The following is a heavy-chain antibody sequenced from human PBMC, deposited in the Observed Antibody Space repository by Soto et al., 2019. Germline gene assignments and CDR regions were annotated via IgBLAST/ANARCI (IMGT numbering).Heavy chain of an antibody. CDR2: IYPNDSRV. J-gene: IGHJ4*02. D-gene: IGHD3-22*01. V-gene: IGHV5-51*01. CDR1: GYRFSSYW. CDR3: GADSSGYYYFDY. Sequence: PGESLKISCQTSGYRFSSYWIVWVRQMPGKGLEWMGIIYPNDSRVKYNPSVQGQVTMSVDRSISTAYLQWSSLKASDTAMYYCGADSSGYYYFDYWGQGTLVTVSS.